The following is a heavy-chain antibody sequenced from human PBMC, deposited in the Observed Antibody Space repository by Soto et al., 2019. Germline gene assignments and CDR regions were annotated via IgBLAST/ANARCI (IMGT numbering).Heavy chain of an antibody. CDR2: INHSGST. D-gene: IGHD6-6*01. Sequence: SETLSLTCAVYGGSFIGYYCILIRQPPLKGLEWIGEINHSGSTNYNPSLKSRVTISVDTSKNQFSLKLSSVTAADTAVYYCASSTLYSSSTQNWFDPWGQGTLVTVSS. V-gene: IGHV4-34*01. J-gene: IGHJ5*02. CDR3: ASSTLYSSSTQNWFDP. CDR1: GGSFIGYY.